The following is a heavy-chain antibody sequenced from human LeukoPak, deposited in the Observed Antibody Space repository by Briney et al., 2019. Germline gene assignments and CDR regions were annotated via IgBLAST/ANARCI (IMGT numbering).Heavy chain of an antibody. V-gene: IGHV3-48*03. Sequence: GGSLRLSCAASGFSLSIYGVNWVRQAPGKGLEWVSYISSSGSTIYYADSVKGRFTISRDNAKNSLYLQMNSLRAEDTAVYYCAELGITMIGGVWGKGTTVTISS. CDR3: AELGITMIGGV. D-gene: IGHD3-10*02. J-gene: IGHJ6*04. CDR2: ISSSGSTI. CDR1: GFSLSIYG.